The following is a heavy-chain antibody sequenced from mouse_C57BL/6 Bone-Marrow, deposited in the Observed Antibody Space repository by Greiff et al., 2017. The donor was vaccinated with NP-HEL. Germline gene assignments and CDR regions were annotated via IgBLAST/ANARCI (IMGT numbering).Heavy chain of an antibody. Sequence: EVKLVESGGGLVKPGGSLKLSCAASGFTFSDYGMHWVRQAPEKGLEWVAYISSGSSTLYYADTVKGRFTISRDNAKNTLFLQMTSLRSEDTAMYYCARPITTVVAPFDYWGQGTTLTVSS. J-gene: IGHJ2*01. V-gene: IGHV5-17*01. CDR3: ARPITTVVAPFDY. CDR2: ISSGSSTL. D-gene: IGHD1-1*01. CDR1: GFTFSDYG.